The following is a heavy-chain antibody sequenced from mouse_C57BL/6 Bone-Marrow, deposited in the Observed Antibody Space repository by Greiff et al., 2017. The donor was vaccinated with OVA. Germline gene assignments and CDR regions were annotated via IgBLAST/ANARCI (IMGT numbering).Heavy chain of an antibody. CDR1: GYTFTDYY. CDR2: INPNNGGT. J-gene: IGHJ1*03. Sequence: EVQLQQSGPELVKPGASVKISCKASGYTFTDYYMNWVKQSHGKSLEWIGDINPNNGGTSYNQKFKGKATLTVDKSSSTAYMELRSLTSYDSAVYYCAGTLLRRYRPWYFDVWGTGTTVTVSS. D-gene: IGHD1-1*01. CDR3: AGTLLRRYRPWYFDV. V-gene: IGHV1-26*01.